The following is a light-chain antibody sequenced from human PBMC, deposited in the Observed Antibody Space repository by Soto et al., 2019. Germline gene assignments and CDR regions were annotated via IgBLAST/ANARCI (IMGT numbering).Light chain of an antibody. CDR2: GAS. CDR1: QSVSNY. J-gene: IGKJ1*01. Sequence: EIVLTQSTGTLSLSPEERDTNSRRASQSVSNYLAWYKRKPGQAPRLLIYGASSKATGIPDRFSGSGSGTDFTLTISRLEPEDFAVYYCHQYGGSPQTFGQGTKVDIK. V-gene: IGKV3-20*01. CDR3: HQYGGSPQT.